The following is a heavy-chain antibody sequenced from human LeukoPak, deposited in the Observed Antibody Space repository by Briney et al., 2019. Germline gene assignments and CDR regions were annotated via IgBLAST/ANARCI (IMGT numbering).Heavy chain of an antibody. CDR3: TTVVGVYSGYENENDY. CDR1: GFTFSNAW. Sequence: GGSLRLSCAASGFTFSNAWMSWARQAPGKGLEWVGRIKSKTDGGTTDYAAPVKGRFTISRDESKNTLYLQMNSLKTEDTAVYYCTTVVGVYSGYENENDYWGQGTLVTVSS. D-gene: IGHD5-12*01. J-gene: IGHJ4*02. V-gene: IGHV3-15*01. CDR2: IKSKTDGGTT.